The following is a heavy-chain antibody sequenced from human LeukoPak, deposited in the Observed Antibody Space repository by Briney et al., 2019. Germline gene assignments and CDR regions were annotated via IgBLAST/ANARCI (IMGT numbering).Heavy chain of an antibody. D-gene: IGHD3-3*01. CDR2: TSSSDAGT. J-gene: IGHJ4*02. CDR3: AREMIFGVVTPLDY. CDR1: GFTLNNYA. Sequence: GGSLRLSCAASGFTLNNYAMSWVRQAPGKGLEWVSATSSSDAGTYHADSVKGRFTISRDNAKNTLYLQMNSLRAEDTAVYYCAREMIFGVVTPLDYWGQGTLVTVSS. V-gene: IGHV3-23*01.